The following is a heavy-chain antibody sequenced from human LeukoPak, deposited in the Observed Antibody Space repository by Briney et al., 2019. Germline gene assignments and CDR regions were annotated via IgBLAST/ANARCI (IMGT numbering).Heavy chain of an antibody. CDR1: NDTFSHYT. V-gene: IGHV1-69*13. CDR3: ATSARDNLITH. Sequence: SVKVSCTASNDTFSHYTLTWLRQAPGQRPDWLGDFMPTFGASNSAEKFFARLTLTADESTSTAYMQLSSLKFEDTAIYYCATSARDNLITHWGQGALLTVSS. D-gene: IGHD3-22*01. J-gene: IGHJ4*02. CDR2: FMPTFGAS.